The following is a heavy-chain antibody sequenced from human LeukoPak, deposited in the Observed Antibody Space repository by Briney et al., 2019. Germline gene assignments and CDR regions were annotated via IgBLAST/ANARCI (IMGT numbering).Heavy chain of an antibody. V-gene: IGHV1-69*04. CDR2: IIPILGIA. D-gene: IGHD3-22*01. CDR3: ASIYYYDSSGYNKGLDY. CDR1: GGTFSSYA. Sequence: ASVKVSCKASGGTFSSYAISWVRQAPGQGLEWMGRIIPILGIANYAQKFQGRVTITADKSTSTAYMELSSLRSEDTAVYYCASIYYYDSSGYNKGLDYWGQGTLVTVSS. J-gene: IGHJ4*02.